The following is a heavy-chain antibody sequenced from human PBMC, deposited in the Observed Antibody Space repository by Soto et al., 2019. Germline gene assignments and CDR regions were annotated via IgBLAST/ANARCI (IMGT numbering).Heavy chain of an antibody. Sequence: EVQLVESGGGLVQPGGSLRLSCAASGFTFSSYWMHWVRQAPGKGLVWVSRINSAGSSTTYADSVKGRVTISRDNAKNTLYLQMNRLIAEDTAVYYCARVETCSSTSCYSVFDYWGQGTLVTVSS. CDR2: INSAGSST. D-gene: IGHD2-2*01. J-gene: IGHJ4*02. V-gene: IGHV3-74*03. CDR1: GFTFSSYW. CDR3: ARVETCSSTSCYSVFDY.